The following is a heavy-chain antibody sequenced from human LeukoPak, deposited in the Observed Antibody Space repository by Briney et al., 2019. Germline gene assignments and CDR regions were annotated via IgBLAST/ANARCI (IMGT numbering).Heavy chain of an antibody. D-gene: IGHD3-16*01. Sequence: GGSLRLSCAASGFTFSDYYMSWIRQAPGKGLEWVSYISSSGSTIYYADSVKGRFTISRDNAKNSLYLQMNSLRAEDTAVYYCARDRRLLGPNYHYYGMDVWGQGTTVTVSS. CDR2: ISSSGSTI. V-gene: IGHV3-11*01. CDR1: GFTFSDYY. J-gene: IGHJ6*02. CDR3: ARDRRLLGPNYHYYGMDV.